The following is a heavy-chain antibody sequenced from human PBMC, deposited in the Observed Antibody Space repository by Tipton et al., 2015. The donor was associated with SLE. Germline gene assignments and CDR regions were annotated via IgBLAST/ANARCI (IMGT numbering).Heavy chain of an antibody. CDR3: ARVTYYCSGGSCYGFYFEY. V-gene: IGHV4-59*01. J-gene: IGHJ4*02. Sequence: TLSLTCTVSGGSISGYYWSWIRRPPGKGLEWIAYIHSSGSTNYNPPLKSRVTISADTSKNQFSLKVSSVTSADTAVYYCARVTYYCSGGSCYGFYFEYWGQGTLVTVSS. CDR2: IHSSGST. D-gene: IGHD2-15*01. CDR1: GGSISGYY.